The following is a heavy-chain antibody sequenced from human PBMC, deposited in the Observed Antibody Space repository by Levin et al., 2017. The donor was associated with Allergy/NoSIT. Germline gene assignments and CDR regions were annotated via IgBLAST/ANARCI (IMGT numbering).Heavy chain of an antibody. Sequence: GGSLRLSCAASGFTFDDYGMSWVRQAPGKGLEWVSGINWNGGSTGYADSVKGRFTISRDNAKNSLYLQMNSLRAEDTALYHCARFSTSLENDAFDIWGQGTMVTVSS. CDR1: GFTFDDYG. J-gene: IGHJ3*02. CDR3: ARFSTSLENDAFDI. CDR2: INWNGGST. D-gene: IGHD2-2*01. V-gene: IGHV3-20*01.